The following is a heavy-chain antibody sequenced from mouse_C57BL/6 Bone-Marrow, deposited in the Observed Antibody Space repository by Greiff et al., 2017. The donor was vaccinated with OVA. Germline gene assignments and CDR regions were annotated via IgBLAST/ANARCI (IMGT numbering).Heavy chain of an antibody. Sequence: EVQLQQSGPELVKPGASVKISCKASGYAFTDYNMSWVKQSNGKSLEWIGVINPNYGTISYNQKFKGKATLTVDQSSSTAYMQLNSLTSEDSAVYYCARGGNYDYDKDWYFDVWGTGTTVTVSS. CDR3: ARGGNYDYDKDWYFDV. D-gene: IGHD2-4*01. V-gene: IGHV1-39*01. CDR1: GYAFTDYN. J-gene: IGHJ1*03. CDR2: INPNYGTI.